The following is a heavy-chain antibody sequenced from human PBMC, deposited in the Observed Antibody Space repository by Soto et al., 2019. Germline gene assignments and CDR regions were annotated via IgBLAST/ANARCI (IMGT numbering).Heavy chain of an antibody. D-gene: IGHD2-15*01. J-gene: IGHJ5*02. V-gene: IGHV4-39*02. CDR3: ARCRGYCSGMSCFCSFDP. CDR2: IYYSGST. Sequence: SETLSLTCTLSGDSIRNINYYWGWIRQPPGRGLEWIGSIYYSGSTYYNPSLKSRVAMSLDTSKNDFSLNLSSVTAADTAVYYCARCRGYCSGMSCFCSFDPWGQGTLVTVSS. CDR1: GDSIRNINYY.